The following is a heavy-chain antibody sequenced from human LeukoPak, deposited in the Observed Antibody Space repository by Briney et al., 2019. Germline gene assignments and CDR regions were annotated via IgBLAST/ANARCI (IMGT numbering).Heavy chain of an antibody. CDR3: ARVPVGATEYYYYYYYMDV. Sequence: SVKVSCKASGGTFSSYAISWVRQAPGQGLEWMGGIIPIFCTANYAQKFQGRVTITADESTSTAYMELSSLRSEDTAVYYCARVPVGATEYYYYYYYMDVWGKGTTVTISS. J-gene: IGHJ6*03. V-gene: IGHV1-69*13. CDR1: GGTFSSYA. CDR2: IIPIFCTA. D-gene: IGHD1-26*01.